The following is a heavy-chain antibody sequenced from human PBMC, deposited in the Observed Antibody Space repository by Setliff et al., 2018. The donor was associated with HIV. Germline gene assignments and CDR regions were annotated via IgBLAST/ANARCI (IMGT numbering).Heavy chain of an antibody. J-gene: IGHJ4*02. CDR1: GYTFTRYF. V-gene: IGHV1-46*01. Sequence: GASVKVSCKASGYTFTRYFIHWVRQAPGQGLEWMGINNPSGGSTTYAQKFQGRVTMTRDTSTNTLYMELSSLRSDDTAVYYCARDGGYNDRSDFFDYWGQGTLVTVSS. CDR3: ARDGGYNDRSDFFDY. D-gene: IGHD1-26*01. CDR2: NNPSGGST.